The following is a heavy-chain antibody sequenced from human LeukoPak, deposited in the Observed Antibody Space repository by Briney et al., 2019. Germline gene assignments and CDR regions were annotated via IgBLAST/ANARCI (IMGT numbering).Heavy chain of an antibody. CDR2: IYSGGST. CDR3: ARGIGYCTSTTCLLPFDY. CDR1: GFTVSTYY. V-gene: IGHV3-53*01. Sequence: GRSLRLSCAASGFTVSTYYMTWVRQAPGKGLECVSVIYSGGSTYYADSVKGRFTVSRDNSKNTLYLQMNSLRAEDTAMYYCARGIGYCTSTTCLLPFDYWGQGTLVTVSS. J-gene: IGHJ4*02. D-gene: IGHD2-2*01.